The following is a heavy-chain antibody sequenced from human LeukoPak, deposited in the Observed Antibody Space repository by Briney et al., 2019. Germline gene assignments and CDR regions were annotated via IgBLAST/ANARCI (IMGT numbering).Heavy chain of an antibody. CDR1: GFTFSSYS. CDR2: ISSSSSYI. D-gene: IGHD4-17*01. V-gene: IGHV3-21*01. CDR3: AREDDYGDYVEY. Sequence: GGSLRLSCAASGFTFSSYSMNWVRQAPGKGLEWVSSISSSSSYIYYADSVKGRFTISRDNAKNSLYLQMNSLRAEDTAVYYCAREDDYGDYVEYWGQGTLVTVSS. J-gene: IGHJ4*02.